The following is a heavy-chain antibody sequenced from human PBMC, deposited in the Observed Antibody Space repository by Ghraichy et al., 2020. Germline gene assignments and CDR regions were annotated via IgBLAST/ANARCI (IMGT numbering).Heavy chain of an antibody. CDR3: AKDYVEGSTWGSYFDY. Sequence: GESLNISCAASGFTFSSYAMSWVRQAPGKGLEWVSAISGSGGSTYYADSVKGRFTISRDNSKNTLYLQMNSLRAEDTAVYYCAKDYVEGSTWGSYFDYWGQGTLVTVSS. J-gene: IGHJ4*02. V-gene: IGHV3-23*01. D-gene: IGHD1-26*01. CDR1: GFTFSSYA. CDR2: ISGSGGST.